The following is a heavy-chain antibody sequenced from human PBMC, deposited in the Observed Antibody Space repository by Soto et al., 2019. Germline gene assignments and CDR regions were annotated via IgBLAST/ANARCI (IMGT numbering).Heavy chain of an antibody. V-gene: IGHV3-9*01. CDR2: ISWNSGSI. J-gene: IGHJ6*03. D-gene: IGHD6-19*01. CDR1: GFTFDDYA. CDR3: AKGLYSSGHNYYYYYMDV. Sequence: GGSLRLSCAASGFTFDDYAMHWVRQAPGKGLEWVSGISWNSGSIGYADSVKGRFTISRDNAKNSLYLQMNSLRAEDTALYYCAKGLYSSGHNYYYYYMDVWGKGTTVTVSS.